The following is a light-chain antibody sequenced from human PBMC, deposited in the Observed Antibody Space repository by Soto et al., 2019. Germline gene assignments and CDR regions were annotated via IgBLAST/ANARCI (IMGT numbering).Light chain of an antibody. Sequence: QSVLTQPPSVSGAPGQRVTISCTGSSSNIGAGYDVHWYQQLPGTAPKLLIYGNSNRPSVVPDRFSGSKSGTSASLAITGLQAEDEADYYRQSYDSSMSGVVFGGGTRLTFL. CDR2: GNS. J-gene: IGLJ2*01. CDR3: QSYDSSMSGVV. V-gene: IGLV1-40*01. CDR1: SSNIGAGYD.